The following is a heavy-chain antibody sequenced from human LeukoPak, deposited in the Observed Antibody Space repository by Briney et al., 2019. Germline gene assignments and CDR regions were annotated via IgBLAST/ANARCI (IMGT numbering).Heavy chain of an antibody. CDR3: AIDGYDPFDY. CDR1: GYTFTSYD. V-gene: IGHV1-69*04. CDR2: IIPILGIA. J-gene: IGHJ4*02. Sequence: GASVKVSCKAPGYTFTSYDINWVRQATGQGLEWMGRIIPILGIANYAQKFQGRVTITADKSTSTAYMELSSLRSEDTAVYYCAIDGYDPFDYWGQGTLVTVSS. D-gene: IGHD5-12*01.